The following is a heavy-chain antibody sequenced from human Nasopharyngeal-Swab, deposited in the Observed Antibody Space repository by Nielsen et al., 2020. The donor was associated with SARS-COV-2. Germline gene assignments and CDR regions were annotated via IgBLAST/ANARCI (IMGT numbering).Heavy chain of an antibody. CDR1: GFTFTNYN. V-gene: IGHV3-21*01. CDR3: DRDVLDYYFWSAYFMDV. J-gene: IGHJ6*02. CDR2: ISSSSSYI. Sequence: GGSLSLSCAASGFTFTNYNFNWVRQAPGKALEWFSSISSSSSYIYYTDSVKGRFTLSIDNAKNSRYLQMNSLRAEDTAVYYCDRDVLDYYFWSAYFMDVWGQGTTVTVSS. D-gene: IGHD3-3*01.